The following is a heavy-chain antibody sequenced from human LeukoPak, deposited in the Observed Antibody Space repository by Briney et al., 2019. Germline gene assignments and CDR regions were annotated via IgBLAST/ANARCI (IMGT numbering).Heavy chain of an antibody. CDR3: ARDNPDTAMGIDY. D-gene: IGHD5-18*01. V-gene: IGHV4-61*02. CDR2: IYTSGST. CDR1: GGSISSGSYY. J-gene: IGHJ4*02. Sequence: PSQTLSLTCTVSGGSISSGSYYWRWIRQPAGKGLEWIGRIYTSGSTNYNPSLKSRVTISVDTSKNQFSLKLSSVTAADTAVYYCARDNPDTAMGIDYWGQGTLVTVSS.